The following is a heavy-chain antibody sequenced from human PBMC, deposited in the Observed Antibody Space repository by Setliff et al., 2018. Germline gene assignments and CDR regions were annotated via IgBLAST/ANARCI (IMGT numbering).Heavy chain of an antibody. D-gene: IGHD2-21*01. CDR2: IYHTGTT. J-gene: IGHJ6*02. V-gene: IGHV4-38-2*02. CDR1: GVSIRSYY. Sequence: TLSLTCTVSGVSIRSYYWGWIRQAPGKGLEWIGNIYHTGTTYYNPSLRSRVSISLDTSRNQFSLILSSLTAADSGVYFCATRTFAVVPASAFDHHYFYGMDVWGRGTTVTVSS. CDR3: ATRTFAVVPASAFDHHYFYGMDV.